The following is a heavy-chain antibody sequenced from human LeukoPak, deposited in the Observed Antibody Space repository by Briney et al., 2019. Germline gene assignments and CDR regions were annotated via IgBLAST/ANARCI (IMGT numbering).Heavy chain of an antibody. V-gene: IGHV4-34*01. CDR2: INHSGST. CDR1: GGSFSGYY. D-gene: IGHD3-10*01. J-gene: IGHJ4*02. CDR3: ASCWFGELSCGY. Sequence: PSETLSLTCAVYGGSFSGYYWSWIRQPPGKGLEWIGEINHSGSTNYNPSLKSRVTISVDTSKNQFSLKLSSVTAADPAVYYCASCWFGELSCGYWGQGTLVTVSS.